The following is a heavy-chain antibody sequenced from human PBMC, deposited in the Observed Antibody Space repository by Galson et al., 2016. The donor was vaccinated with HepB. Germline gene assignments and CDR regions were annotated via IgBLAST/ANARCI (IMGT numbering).Heavy chain of an antibody. CDR3: ARGDADDYADYVQDY. CDR1: GGSVTSGNYF. J-gene: IGHJ4*02. V-gene: IGHV4-61*01. D-gene: IGHD4-17*01. Sequence: SETLSLTCTVSGGSVTSGNYFWSWTRQPPGKGLHWIGNIYYSGSTRYNPSLKSRVTISLDTSKNQFSLKLSSVTAADTGVYYCARGDADDYADYVQDYWGQGTLVTVSS. CDR2: IYYSGST.